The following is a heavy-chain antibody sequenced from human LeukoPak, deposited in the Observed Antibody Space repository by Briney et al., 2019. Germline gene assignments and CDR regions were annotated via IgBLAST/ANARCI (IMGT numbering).Heavy chain of an antibody. V-gene: IGHV4-59*08. CDR3: ARHEKSSGWYYDY. CDR2: IYYSGST. J-gene: IGHJ4*02. Sequence: SETLSLTCTVSGGSISSYYWSWIRQPPGKGLEWVGYIYYSGSTNYNPSLKSRVTISVDNSKNQFSLKLSSVTAADTAVYYCARHEKSSGWYYDYWGQGTLVTVSS. CDR1: GGSISSYY. D-gene: IGHD6-19*01.